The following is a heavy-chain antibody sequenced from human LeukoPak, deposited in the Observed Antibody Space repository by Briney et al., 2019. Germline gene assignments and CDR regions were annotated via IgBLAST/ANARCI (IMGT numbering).Heavy chain of an antibody. CDR3: AKEDVVRGVISMDV. CDR2: ISYDGSYK. Sequence: GGSLRLSCAASGFTFSSYGMQWVRQAPGKGLEGVAVISYDGSYKYYADSVKGRFTISRDNSKNTLYLQMNSLRAEDTAVYYCAKEDVVRGVISMDVWGQGTTVTVSS. D-gene: IGHD3-10*01. CDR1: GFTFSSYG. J-gene: IGHJ6*02. V-gene: IGHV3-30*18.